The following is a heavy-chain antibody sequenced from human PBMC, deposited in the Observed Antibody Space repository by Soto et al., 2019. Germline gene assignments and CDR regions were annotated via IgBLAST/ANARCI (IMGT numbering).Heavy chain of an antibody. V-gene: IGHV4-39*01. CDR3: ARHKLSDLKDAFDI. J-gene: IGHJ3*02. D-gene: IGHD3-10*01. CDR1: GGSISSSSYY. CDR2: IYYSGST. Sequence: QLQLQESGPGLVKPSETLSLTCTVSGGSISSSSYYWGWIRQPPGKGLEWIGSIYYSGSTYYNPSLKSRVTISVDTSKNQFSLKLSSVTAADTAVYYCARHKLSDLKDAFDIWGQGTMVTVSS.